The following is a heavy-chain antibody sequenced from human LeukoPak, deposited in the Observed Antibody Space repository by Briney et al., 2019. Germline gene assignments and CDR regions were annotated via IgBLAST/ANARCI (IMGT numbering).Heavy chain of an antibody. D-gene: IGHD6-19*01. CDR2: IYTSGST. CDR3: ARGAVAGYYYYYYMDV. CDR1: GGSISSYY. V-gene: IGHV4-4*07. J-gene: IGHJ6*03. Sequence: SETLSLTCTVSGGSISSYYWSWIRQPAGKGLEWIGRIYTSGSTNYNPSLKSRVTMSVDTSKNQFSLKLSSVTAADTAVYYCARGAVAGYYYYYYMDVWGKGTTVTVSS.